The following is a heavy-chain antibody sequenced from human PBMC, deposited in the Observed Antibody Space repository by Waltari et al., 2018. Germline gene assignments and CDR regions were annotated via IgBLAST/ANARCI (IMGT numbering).Heavy chain of an antibody. Sequence: EVQLVESGGGLVQPGGSLRLSCAAPGFLFRSYAMSWVRQAPGKGVEWFSTISDPGDSTYYADSGNGRFTSSRDNSQNTVYLQVNSLTAEDTAIYYCARLPGDYVGYWGQGTLVTVSS. CDR1: GFLFRSYA. V-gene: IGHV3-23*04. CDR3: ARLPGDYVGY. D-gene: IGHD2-15*01. CDR2: ISDPGDST. J-gene: IGHJ4*02.